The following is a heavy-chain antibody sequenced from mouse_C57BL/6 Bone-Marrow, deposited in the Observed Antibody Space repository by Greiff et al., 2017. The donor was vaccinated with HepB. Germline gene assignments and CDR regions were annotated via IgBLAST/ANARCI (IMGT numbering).Heavy chain of an antibody. CDR1: GYSITSGYY. CDR2: ISYDGSN. V-gene: IGHV3-6*01. D-gene: IGHD1-1*01. J-gene: IGHJ2*01. CDR3: ARADTTVDY. Sequence: ESGPGLVKPSQSLSLTCSVTGYSITSGYYWNWIRQFPGNKLEWMGYISYDGSNNYNPSLKNRISITRDTSKNQFFLKLNSVTTEDTATYYCARADTTVDYWGQGTTLTVSS.